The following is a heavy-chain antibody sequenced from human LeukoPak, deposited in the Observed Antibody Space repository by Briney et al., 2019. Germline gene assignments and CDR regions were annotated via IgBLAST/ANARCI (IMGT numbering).Heavy chain of an antibody. CDR1: GGSISSGDYH. CDR2: IYYSGST. V-gene: IGHV4-30-4*08. Sequence: SQTLSLTCTVSGGSISSGDYHWSWIRQPPGKGLEWIGYIYYSGSTYYNPSLKSRVTISVDTSKNQFSLKLSSVTAADTAVYYCAREAPRDFWSGYYTGIKDYYYYYYMDVWGKGTTVTVSS. D-gene: IGHD3-3*01. J-gene: IGHJ6*03. CDR3: AREAPRDFWSGYYTGIKDYYYYYYMDV.